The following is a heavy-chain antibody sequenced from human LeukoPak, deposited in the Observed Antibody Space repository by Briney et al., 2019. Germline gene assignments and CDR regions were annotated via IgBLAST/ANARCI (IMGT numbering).Heavy chain of an antibody. CDR2: IYYSGST. V-gene: IGHV4-59*01. CDR3: ARDWGVSARPGYMDV. CDR1: GGSISNDY. Sequence: SETLSLTCTVSGGSISNDYWSWIRQPPGKGLGWIGYIYYSGSTKYNPSLKSRVTISVDTSKNQFSLRLSSVTAADTAVYYCARDWGVSARPGYMDVWGKGTTVTVSS. J-gene: IGHJ6*03. D-gene: IGHD6-6*01.